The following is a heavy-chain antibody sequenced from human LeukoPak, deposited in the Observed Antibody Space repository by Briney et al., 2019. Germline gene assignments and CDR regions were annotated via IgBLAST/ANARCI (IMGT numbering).Heavy chain of an antibody. D-gene: IGHD2-2*01. J-gene: IGHJ4*02. CDR1: GFTFSSYW. CDR3: ARGSSTHGEYYFDY. CDR2: IKQDGSAK. V-gene: IGHV3-7*01. Sequence: GGSLRLSCVASGFTFSSYWMSWVRQAPGKGLEWVANIKQDGSAKYYVDSVKGRFTISRDNAKNSLYLQMNSLRAEDTAVYYCARGSSTHGEYYFDYWGQGTLVTVSS.